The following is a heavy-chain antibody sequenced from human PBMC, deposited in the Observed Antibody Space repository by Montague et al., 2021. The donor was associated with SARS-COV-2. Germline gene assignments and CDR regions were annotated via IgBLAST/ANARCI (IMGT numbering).Heavy chain of an antibody. CDR2: IYYSGST. Sequence: SETLSLTCTVSGGSISSSSYYWGWIRQPPGKGLEWIGSIYYSGSTYYNPSLKSRVTISVDTCKNQFSLKLSSVTAADTAVYYCARHKRWRIAAAGRDFDYWGQGTLVTVSS. D-gene: IGHD6-13*01. J-gene: IGHJ4*02. CDR1: GGSISSSSYY. V-gene: IGHV4-39*01. CDR3: ARHKRWRIAAAGRDFDY.